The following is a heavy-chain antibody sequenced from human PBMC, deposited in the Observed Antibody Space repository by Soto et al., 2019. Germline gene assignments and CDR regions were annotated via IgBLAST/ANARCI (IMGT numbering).Heavy chain of an antibody. CDR2: IYYSGRT. Sequence: QVQLQESGPGLVKPSETLSLTCTVSGGSVSGGSYYGSWIRQPPGKGLEWIGYIYYSGRTNYNPSLKSRVTISVDTSKNQFSLKLSAVTAADTAVYYCARGGYYDFWSGPGGFDPWGQGTLVTVSS. CDR3: ARGGYYDFWSGPGGFDP. D-gene: IGHD3-3*01. CDR1: GGSVSGGSYY. V-gene: IGHV4-61*01. J-gene: IGHJ5*02.